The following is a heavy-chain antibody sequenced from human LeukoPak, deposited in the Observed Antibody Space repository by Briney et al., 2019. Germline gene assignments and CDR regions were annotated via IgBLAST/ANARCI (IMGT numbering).Heavy chain of an antibody. CDR2: ISWNSGSI. V-gene: IGHV3-9*01. Sequence: GGSLRLSCAASGFTFDDYAMHWVRQAPGKGLEWVSGISWNSGSIGYADSVKGRFTISRDNAKNSLYLQMNSLRAEDTALYYCAKVFGPREGTPGYWGQGTLVTVSS. CDR3: AKVFGPREGTPGY. D-gene: IGHD3-10*01. CDR1: GFTFDDYA. J-gene: IGHJ4*02.